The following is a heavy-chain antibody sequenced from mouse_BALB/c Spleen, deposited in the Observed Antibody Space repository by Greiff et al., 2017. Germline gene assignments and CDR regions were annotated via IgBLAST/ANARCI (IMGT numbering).Heavy chain of an antibody. CDR1: GYSFTSYW. V-gene: IGHV1-5*01. CDR3: TRRDGSSYAHAMDY. Sequence: EVQLQQSGTVLARPGASVKMSCKASGYSFTSYWMHWVKQRPGQGLEWIGAIYPGNSDTSYNQKFKGKAKLTAVTSASTANMELSSLTNEDSAVYYCTRRDGSSYAHAMDYWGQGTSVTVSS. CDR2: IYPGNSDT. J-gene: IGHJ4*01. D-gene: IGHD1-1*01.